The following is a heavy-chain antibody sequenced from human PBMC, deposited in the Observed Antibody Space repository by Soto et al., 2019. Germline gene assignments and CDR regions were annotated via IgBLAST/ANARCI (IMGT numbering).Heavy chain of an antibody. CDR1: GFTFSSYS. CDR2: ISSSSSYI. V-gene: IGHV3-21*01. J-gene: IGHJ5*02. Sequence: PGGSLRLSCAASGFTFSSYSMNWVRQAPGKGLEWVSSISSSSSYIYYADSVKGRFTISRDNAKNSLYLQMNSLRAEDTAVYYCAKNFLQFLGGYFRGFDPWGQGTLVTVSS. CDR3: AKNFLQFLGGYFRGFDP. D-gene: IGHD3-3*01.